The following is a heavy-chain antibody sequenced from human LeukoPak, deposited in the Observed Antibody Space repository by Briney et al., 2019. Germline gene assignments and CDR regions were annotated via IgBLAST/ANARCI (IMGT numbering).Heavy chain of an antibody. Sequence: SVKVSCKASGYTFTGYYMHWVRQAPGQGLEWMGGIIPIFGTANYAQKFQGRVTITTDESTSTAYMELSSLRSEDTAVYYCARSPQTIPSRELRFRYFQHWGQGTLVTVSS. CDR2: IIPIFGTA. CDR1: GYTFTGYY. J-gene: IGHJ1*01. V-gene: IGHV1-69*05. CDR3: ARSPQTIPSRELRFRYFQH. D-gene: IGHD1-26*01.